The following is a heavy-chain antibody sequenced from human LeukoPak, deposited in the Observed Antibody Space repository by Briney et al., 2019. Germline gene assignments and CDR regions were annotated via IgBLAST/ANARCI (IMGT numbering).Heavy chain of an antibody. D-gene: IGHD1-26*01. CDR2: ISANNGKT. CDR3: ARLVGATWPFYDSYMDV. V-gene: IGHV1-18*01. Sequence: ASVKVSCKASGYSFRYYGVNWVRQAPGQGLEWMGWISANNGKTKYAQKAQGRVTMTTDTSTNTAHMEVSSLRSDDTAVYYCARLVGATWPFYDSYMDVWGKGTTVIVSS. CDR1: GYSFRYYG. J-gene: IGHJ6*03.